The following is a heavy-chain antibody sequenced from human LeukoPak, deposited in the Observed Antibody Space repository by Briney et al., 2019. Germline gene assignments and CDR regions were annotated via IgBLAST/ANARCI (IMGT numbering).Heavy chain of an antibody. V-gene: IGHV3-21*01. J-gene: IGHJ4*02. CDR2: ISSSSSYI. D-gene: IGHD3-10*01. Sequence: PGRSLRLSCAASGFTFSSYSMNWVRQAPGKGLEWVSSISSSSSYIYYADSVKGRFTISRDNAKNSLYLQMNSLRAEDTAVYYCARGRFGEFAIDYWGQGTLVTVSS. CDR3: ARGRFGEFAIDY. CDR1: GFTFSSYS.